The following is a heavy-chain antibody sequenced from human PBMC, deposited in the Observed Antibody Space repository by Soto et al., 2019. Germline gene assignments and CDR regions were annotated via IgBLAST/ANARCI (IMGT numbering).Heavy chain of an antibody. D-gene: IGHD6-13*01. CDR1: GFDFNTYG. CDR2: ISFDGGNQ. Sequence: QVQLVQSGGGVVQPGRSLRLSCAASGFDFNTYGLHWVRQAPGKGLEWVAGISFDGGNQYYADSVKGRFTIYRDKSNNTLFLQMNSLGAEDTATYYCAKDSSITAAGSGGWFDPWGQGTLVIVSS. V-gene: IGHV3-30*18. J-gene: IGHJ5*02. CDR3: AKDSSITAAGSGGWFDP.